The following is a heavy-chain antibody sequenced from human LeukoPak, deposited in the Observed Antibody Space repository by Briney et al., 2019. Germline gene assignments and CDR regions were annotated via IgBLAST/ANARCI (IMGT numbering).Heavy chain of an antibody. CDR1: GGSISSGSYY. D-gene: IGHD2-2*01. Sequence: SQTLCPTCTVSGGSISSGSYYWSWIRQPAGKGLEWIGRIYTSGSTNYNPSLKSRVTISVDTSKNQFSLKLSSVTAADTAVYYCARSCSSTSCCGYYYYYMDVWGKGTTVTVSS. J-gene: IGHJ6*03. CDR2: IYTSGST. V-gene: IGHV4-61*02. CDR3: ARSCSSTSCCGYYYYYMDV.